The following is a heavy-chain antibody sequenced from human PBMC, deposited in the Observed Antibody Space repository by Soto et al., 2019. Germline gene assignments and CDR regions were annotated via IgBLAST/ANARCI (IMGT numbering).Heavy chain of an antibody. CDR2: ISGSGGST. D-gene: IGHD3-3*01. Sequence: GGSLRLSCAASGFTFSSYAMSWVRQAPGKGLEWVSAISGSGGSTYYADSVKGRFTISRDNSKNTLYLQMNSLRAEDTAVYYCAKDTRDFWSGYYTTIFPIYMDVWGKGTTVTVSS. CDR1: GFTFSSYA. CDR3: AKDTRDFWSGYYTTIFPIYMDV. J-gene: IGHJ6*03. V-gene: IGHV3-23*01.